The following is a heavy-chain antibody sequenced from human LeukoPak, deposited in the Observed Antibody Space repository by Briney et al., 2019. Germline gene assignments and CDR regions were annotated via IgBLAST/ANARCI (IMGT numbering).Heavy chain of an antibody. CDR2: IIPIFGTA. D-gene: IGHD2-2*01. J-gene: IGHJ4*02. CDR3: ASDVHSTADPYDY. Sequence: ASVKVSCKAYGGTFSSYAISWVRQPPGQGLEWMGGIIPIFGTANYAQKFQGRVTITADESTSTAYMELSSLRSEDTAVYYCASDVHSTADPYDYWGQGTLVTVSS. CDR1: GGTFSSYA. V-gene: IGHV1-69*13.